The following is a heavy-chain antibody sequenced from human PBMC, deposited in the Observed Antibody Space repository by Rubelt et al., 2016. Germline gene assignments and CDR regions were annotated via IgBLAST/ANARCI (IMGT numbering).Heavy chain of an antibody. CDR3: ARRGFRRPDDYPLEY. Sequence: QVQLQQWGAGLLKPSETLSLTCAVYGGSLSGYYWSWIRQSPGKGLEWIGESNPSGSTNYNPSLKSRVTTSVDTSKNQFSLKLRSVTAADTAVYYCARRGFRRPDDYPLEYWGQGALVTVSS. CDR1: GGSLSGYY. V-gene: IGHV4-34*01. CDR2: SNPSGST. D-gene: IGHD4-11*01. J-gene: IGHJ4*02.